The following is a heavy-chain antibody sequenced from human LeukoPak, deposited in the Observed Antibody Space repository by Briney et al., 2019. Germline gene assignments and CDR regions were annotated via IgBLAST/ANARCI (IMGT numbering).Heavy chain of an antibody. Sequence: CXASGYTFTSYYMHWVRQAPGQGLEWMGIINPSGGSTNYAQKFQGRVTITRDMSTRTVYMEVSSLRSGDTAVYYCXRDXSXXEXXDYWGXGTLVTVSS. J-gene: IGHJ4*01. CDR2: INPSGGST. CDR3: XRDXSXXEXXDY. CDR1: GYTFTSYY. V-gene: IGHV1-46*01.